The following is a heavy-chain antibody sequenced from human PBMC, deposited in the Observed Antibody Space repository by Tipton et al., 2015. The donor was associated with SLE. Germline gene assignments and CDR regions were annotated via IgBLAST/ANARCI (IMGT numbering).Heavy chain of an antibody. CDR2: ISYDGSYK. CDR1: GFTFNSYA. J-gene: IGHJ6*02. V-gene: IGHV3-30-3*01. Sequence: SLRLSCAASGFTFNSYAMHWVRQAPGKGLEWVALISYDGSYKYYADSVKGRFTISRDNSRNTLYLLMNSLRAEDTAVYYCARVGYNYHGMDVWGQGTTVTVSS. D-gene: IGHD1-26*01. CDR3: ARVGYNYHGMDV.